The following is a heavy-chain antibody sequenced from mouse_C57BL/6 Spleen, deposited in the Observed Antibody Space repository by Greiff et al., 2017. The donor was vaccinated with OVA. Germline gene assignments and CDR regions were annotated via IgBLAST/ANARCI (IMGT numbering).Heavy chain of an antibody. CDR2: INPSTGGT. CDR3: ARRRALLRYWYCDV. Sequence: VQLQQSGPELVKPGASVKISCKASGYSFPGYYMNWVKQSPEKSLEWIGEINPSTGGTTYNQKFKAKATLTVDKSSSTAYMQLKSRTSEDSAVYYGARRRALLRYWYCDVWGTGTTVTVSS. CDR1: GYSFPGYY. D-gene: IGHD1-2*01. J-gene: IGHJ1*03. V-gene: IGHV1-42*01.